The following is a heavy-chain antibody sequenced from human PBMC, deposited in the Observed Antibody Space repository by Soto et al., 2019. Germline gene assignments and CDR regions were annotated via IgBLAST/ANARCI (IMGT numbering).Heavy chain of an antibody. J-gene: IGHJ2*01. Sequence: GGSLRLSCAASGFTLNSYSMSWVRQAPGKGLEWVSSITSSRNYIYYADSVKGRFTISRDNAKNSLYLHMNSLRAEDTAVYYCARDPHDFWSVVPGRDWYFDLWGRGTLVTVSS. V-gene: IGHV3-21*06. CDR3: ARDPHDFWSVVPGRDWYFDL. CDR1: GFTLNSYS. CDR2: ITSSRNYI. D-gene: IGHD3-3*01.